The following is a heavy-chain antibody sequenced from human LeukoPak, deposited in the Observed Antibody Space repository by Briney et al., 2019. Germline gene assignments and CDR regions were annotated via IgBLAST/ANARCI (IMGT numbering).Heavy chain of an antibody. CDR3: AKDGLMRFFDY. CDR2: ISNDGNDK. Sequence: GGSLRPSCAASGFIFNSYGMYWARQAPGKGLEWVAVISNDGNDKQYADSVKGRFTISRDNPNNTLYLQMNSLRGEDTAVYYCAKDGLMRFFDYWGQGTLVTVSS. CDR1: GFIFNSYG. J-gene: IGHJ4*02. V-gene: IGHV3-30*18. D-gene: IGHD2-8*01.